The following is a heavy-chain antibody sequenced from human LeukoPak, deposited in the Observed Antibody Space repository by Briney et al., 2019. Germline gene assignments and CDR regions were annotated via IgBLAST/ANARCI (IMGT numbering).Heavy chain of an antibody. CDR3: AKDQVTGRALDY. V-gene: IGHV3-23*01. Sequence: PGGSLRLSCAASGFTFSSYATSWVRQAPGKGLEWVSAISGSGGSTYYADSVKGRFTISRDNSKNTLYLQMNSLRAEDSAVYYCAKDQVTGRALDYWGQGTLVTVSS. CDR1: GFTFSSYA. J-gene: IGHJ4*02. D-gene: IGHD2-21*02. CDR2: ISGSGGST.